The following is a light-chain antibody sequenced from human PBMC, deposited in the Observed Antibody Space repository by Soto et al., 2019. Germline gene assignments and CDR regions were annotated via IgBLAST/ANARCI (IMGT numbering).Light chain of an antibody. V-gene: IGKV3-11*01. CDR3: QQRFSWPPFT. J-gene: IGKJ3*01. CDR1: QSISNY. Sequence: EIVLTQSPATLSLSPGERATLSYRASQSISNYLAWYQQKPGQAPRLLIYDASNRATGIPARFSGSGSGTDFTLTISSLEPEDFAVYYCQQRFSWPPFTFGPGTKLDIK. CDR2: DAS.